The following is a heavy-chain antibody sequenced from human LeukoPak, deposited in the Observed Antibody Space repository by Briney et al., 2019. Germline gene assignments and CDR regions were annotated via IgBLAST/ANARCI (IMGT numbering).Heavy chain of an antibody. Sequence: ASVKVSCKASGYTFTSYDINWGRQATGQGLEWMGWMNPNSGNTGYAQKFQGRVTMTRNTSISTAYMELSSLRSEDTAVYYCAWGRYGSGRDPFDYWGQGTLVTVSS. V-gene: IGHV1-8*01. CDR1: GYTFTSYD. D-gene: IGHD3-10*01. CDR2: MNPNSGNT. J-gene: IGHJ4*02. CDR3: AWGRYGSGRDPFDY.